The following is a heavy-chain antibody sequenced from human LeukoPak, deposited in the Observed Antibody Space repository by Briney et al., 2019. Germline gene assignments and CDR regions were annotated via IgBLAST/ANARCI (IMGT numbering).Heavy chain of an antibody. CDR3: TTIRRGDIFGYFDF. CDR2: FFESGLP. J-gene: IGHJ4*02. CDR1: SGSLTTHH. D-gene: IGHD5-18*01. V-gene: IGHV4-59*11. Sequence: SEPRSLTCTLSSGSLTTHHWNWIRQTPGKGLEWIGYFFESGLPKVHTSLKSRVTLSADTAKTQLSLRLSSVTPTDTAMYYCTTIRRGDIFGYFDFWGQGILVTVSS.